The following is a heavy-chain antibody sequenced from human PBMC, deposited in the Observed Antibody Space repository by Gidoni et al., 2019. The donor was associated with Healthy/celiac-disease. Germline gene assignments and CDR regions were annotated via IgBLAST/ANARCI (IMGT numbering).Heavy chain of an antibody. CDR1: GFTFGSDD. D-gene: IGHD6-19*01. Sequence: EVQLVESGGGLVQPGGSLRRSCAASGFTFGSDDMHWVRQATGKGLEWVSAIGTAGDTYYPGSVKGRFTISRENAKNSFYLPMNSLRAGDTAVYYCARGIIAVAGTYYYGMDVWGQGTTVTVSS. CDR3: ARGIIAVAGTYYYGMDV. J-gene: IGHJ6*02. V-gene: IGHV3-13*04. CDR2: IGTAGDT.